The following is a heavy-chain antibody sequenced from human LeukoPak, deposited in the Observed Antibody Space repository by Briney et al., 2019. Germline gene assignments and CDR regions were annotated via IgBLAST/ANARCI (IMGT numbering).Heavy chain of an antibody. CDR1: GFTFSSYA. CDR3: ARDHHDYGGNPSDY. V-gene: IGHV3-30-3*01. J-gene: IGHJ4*02. CDR2: ISYDGSNK. Sequence: GGSLRLSCAASGFTFSSYAMYWVRQAPGKGLEWVAVISYDGSNKYYADSVKGRFTISRDNSKNTLYLQMNSLRAEDTAVYYCARDHHDYGGNPSDYWGQGTLVTVSS. D-gene: IGHD4-23*01.